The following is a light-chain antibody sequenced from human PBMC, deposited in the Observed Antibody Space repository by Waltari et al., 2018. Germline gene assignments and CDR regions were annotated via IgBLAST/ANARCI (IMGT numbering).Light chain of an antibody. CDR2: IGS. Sequence: DFVMTQSPLSLPVTPGEPASISCRSSQNLLHSNGYNYLDWYLQKPGQSPKLLIYIGSNRASGVPDRFSGSGSGTDFTLKISRVEAEDVGVYYCMQPLQTPWTFGQGTKVEIK. J-gene: IGKJ1*01. CDR1: QNLLHSNGYNY. V-gene: IGKV2-28*01. CDR3: MQPLQTPWT.